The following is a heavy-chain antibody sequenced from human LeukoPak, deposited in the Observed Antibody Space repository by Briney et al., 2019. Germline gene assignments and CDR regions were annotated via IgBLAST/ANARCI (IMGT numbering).Heavy chain of an antibody. D-gene: IGHD2-15*01. J-gene: IGHJ4*02. CDR1: GFIFSSYW. CDR2: INSDGSNT. V-gene: IGHV3-74*01. Sequence: GGSLRLSCAASGFIFSSYWMYWVRQAPGKGLVWVAHINSDGSNTNYADSVKGRFTISRDNSKNTLYLQMNSLRAEDTAVYYCAKDKEKLGSGDSCPYSYWGQGTLVTVSS. CDR3: AKDKEKLGSGDSCPYSY.